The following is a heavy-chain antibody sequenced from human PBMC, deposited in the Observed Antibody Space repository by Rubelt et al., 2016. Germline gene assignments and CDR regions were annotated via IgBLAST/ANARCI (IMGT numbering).Heavy chain of an antibody. Sequence: QVQLQQWGAGLLKPSETLSLTCAVYGGSFSGYYWSWIRQPPGKGLEWIGEINHSGRTNYNPSLMSRVTISVDTSKNQFFLKLISVTAADTTVYYVAGWWEVLQAFDYWGQGTFFTVSA. V-gene: IGHV4-34*01. CDR2: INHSGRT. CDR1: GGSFSGYY. CDR3: AGWWEVLQAFDY. D-gene: IGHD1-26*01. J-gene: IGHJ4*02.